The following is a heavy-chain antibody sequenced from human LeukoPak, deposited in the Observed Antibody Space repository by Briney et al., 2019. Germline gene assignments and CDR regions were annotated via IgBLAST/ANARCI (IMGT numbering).Heavy chain of an antibody. J-gene: IGHJ4*02. CDR3: ARVAVAGHFDY. CDR1: GFTFSSYA. V-gene: IGHV3-64*02. D-gene: IGHD6-19*01. CDR2: ISSNGGST. Sequence: PGGSLRLSCAASGFTFSSYAMHWVRQAPGKGLEYVSAISSNGGSTYYADSVKGRFTIPRDNSKNTLYLQMGSLRGEDMAVYHCARVAVAGHFDYWGQGTLVTVSS.